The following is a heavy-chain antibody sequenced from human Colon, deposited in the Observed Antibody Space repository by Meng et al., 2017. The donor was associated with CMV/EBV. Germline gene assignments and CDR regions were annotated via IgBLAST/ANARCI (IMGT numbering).Heavy chain of an antibody. Sequence: KVSCKGSGYSFTNSWIGWVRQMSGKGLEWMGMIYPPDSDTRYSPSFQGQVTLSVDKSISTAYLQWNSLKASDTAIYYCARPNNYNSHWYFDLWGRGTLVTVSS. CDR2: IYPPDSDT. CDR3: ARPNNYNSHWYFDL. CDR1: GYSFTNSW. J-gene: IGHJ2*01. D-gene: IGHD1-1*01. V-gene: IGHV5-51*01.